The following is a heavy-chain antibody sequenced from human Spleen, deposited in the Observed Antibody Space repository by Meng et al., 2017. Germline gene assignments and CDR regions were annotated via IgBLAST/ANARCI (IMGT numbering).Heavy chain of an antibody. CDR2: SDHFGNT. CDR1: GGSISTSGYY. D-gene: IGHD3-3*01. V-gene: IGHV4-39*07. J-gene: IGHJ5*02. CDR3: VYFWSGYFT. Sequence: QPRLQESGPGLVKPPGALCLTCSVPGGSISTSGYYWGWIRQPPGKGLEWIGGSDHFGNTIYNPSLKGRLTISVDTSKNQISLRLTSVIAADTAVYYCVYFWSGYFTSGQGTLVTVSS.